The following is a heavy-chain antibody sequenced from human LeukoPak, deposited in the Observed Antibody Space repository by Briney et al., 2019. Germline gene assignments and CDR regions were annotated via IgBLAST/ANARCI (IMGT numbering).Heavy chain of an antibody. Sequence: SETLSLTCTVSGGSISGYYWNWIRQPAGKGLEWIGRIYTSAITNYNPSLKSRVTISLDTSKNQFSLQLSSVTAADTAVYYCARVGGYDIPGYFDYWGGGTLVTVSS. D-gene: IGHD3-9*01. J-gene: IGHJ4*02. CDR1: GGSISGYY. CDR2: IYTSAIT. CDR3: ARVGGYDIPGYFDY. V-gene: IGHV4-4*07.